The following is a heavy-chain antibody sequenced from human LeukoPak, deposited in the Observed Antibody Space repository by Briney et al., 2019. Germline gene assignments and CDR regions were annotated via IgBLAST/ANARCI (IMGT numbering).Heavy chain of an antibody. Sequence: GASVKVSCKASGYTFTSYGISWVRQAPGQGLEWMGWISAYNGNTNYAQKLRGRVTMTTDTSTSTAYMELRSLRSDDTAVYYCARDDVRSSGWYLATFDYWGQGTLVTVSS. D-gene: IGHD6-19*01. CDR2: ISAYNGNT. V-gene: IGHV1-18*01. CDR1: GYTFTSYG. J-gene: IGHJ4*02. CDR3: ARDDVRSSGWYLATFDY.